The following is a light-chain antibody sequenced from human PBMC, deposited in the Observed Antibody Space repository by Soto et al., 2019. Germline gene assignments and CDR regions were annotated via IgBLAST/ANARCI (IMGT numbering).Light chain of an antibody. Sequence: QSVLTQPPSASGSPGQSVTISCTGTNSDVGGYNFVSWYQQHPGKAPKLIIYEVTKRPSGVPDRFSGSKSGKTASLTVSGLQAEDEAEYYCSSYAGSNNRYVFGTGTKVTVL. CDR2: EVT. CDR1: NSDVGGYNF. J-gene: IGLJ1*01. V-gene: IGLV2-8*01. CDR3: SSYAGSNNRYV.